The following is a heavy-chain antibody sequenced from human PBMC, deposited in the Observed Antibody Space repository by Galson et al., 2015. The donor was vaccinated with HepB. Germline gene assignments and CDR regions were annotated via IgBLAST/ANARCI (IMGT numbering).Heavy chain of an antibody. CDR2: MNPNSGNT. Sequence: SVKVSCKASGYTFTSNDINWVRQATGQGLEWMGWMNPNSGNTGYAQKFQGRVTMTKDISISTAYMELSSLRSEDTAIYYCARVPPYCSNSSRDTREGIDVWGQGTTVTVPS. J-gene: IGHJ6*02. V-gene: IGHV1-8*01. CDR3: ARVPPYCSNSSRDTREGIDV. D-gene: IGHD2-8*01. CDR1: GYTFTSND.